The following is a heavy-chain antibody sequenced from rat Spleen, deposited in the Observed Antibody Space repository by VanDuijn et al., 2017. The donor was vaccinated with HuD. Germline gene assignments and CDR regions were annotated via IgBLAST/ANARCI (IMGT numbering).Heavy chain of an antibody. CDR1: GFTFSDYY. D-gene: IGHD2-1*01. Sequence: EVQLVESGGGLVQPGRSLKLSCAASGFTFSDYYMAWVRQAPKKGLEWVASISYEGSGTYYGDSVKGGFTISRDNAKSTLYLQMSSLRSEDTATYYCARYTSLFDYWGQGVMVTVSS. CDR3: ARYTSLFDY. V-gene: IGHV5-22*01. CDR2: ISYEGSGT. J-gene: IGHJ2*01.